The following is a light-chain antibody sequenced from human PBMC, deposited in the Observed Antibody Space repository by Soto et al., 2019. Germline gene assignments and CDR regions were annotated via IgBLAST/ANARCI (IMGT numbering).Light chain of an antibody. CDR1: QSISSY. V-gene: IGKV1-39*01. CDR2: AAS. CDR3: QHSYSTPPP. J-gene: IGKJ1*01. Sequence: DIQMTQSPSSLSASVGDRVTITCRASQSISSYLNWYQQKPGKAPKLLIYAASSLQSGVPSRFSGSGSGTDFTLTISSLQPEDFATYYCQHSYSTPPPFAQGTKV.